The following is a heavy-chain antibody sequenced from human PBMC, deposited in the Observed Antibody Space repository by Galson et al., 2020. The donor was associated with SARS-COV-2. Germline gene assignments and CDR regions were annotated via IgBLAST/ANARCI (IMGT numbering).Heavy chain of an antibody. CDR2: IIPIFGTA. CDR3: AREGDGYNWGY. CDR1: RGTFSSYP. Sequence: SVQDSCKATRGTFSSYPISWLRQPPGQGLAWMGGIIPIFGTAHYAQKFQGRVTITADESTSTAYMELSSLGSEYAAVYYCAREGDGYNWGYWGQGTLVTVSS. J-gene: IGHJ4*02. V-gene: IGHV1-69*13. D-gene: IGHD5-12*01.